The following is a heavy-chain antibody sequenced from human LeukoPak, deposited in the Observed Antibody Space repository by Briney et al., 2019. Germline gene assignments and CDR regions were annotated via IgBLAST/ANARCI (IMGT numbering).Heavy chain of an antibody. CDR2: IYPGVSDT. Sequence: GESLKISCKGSGYTFTTYWIGWARQMPGKGLDWMGIIYPGVSDTRYSPSFQGQVTISADKSINTVYLQWSSLKASDTAMYYCARPDCIAGKRSLGSWGQGTLVTVSS. V-gene: IGHV5-51*01. J-gene: IGHJ5*02. CDR1: GYTFTTYW. CDR3: ARPDCIAGKRSLGS. D-gene: IGHD2-15*01.